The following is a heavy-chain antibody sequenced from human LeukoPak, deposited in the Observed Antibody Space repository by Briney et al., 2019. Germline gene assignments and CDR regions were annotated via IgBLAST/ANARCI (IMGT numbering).Heavy chain of an antibody. CDR1: GGSISSHY. CDR3: ARGGTTVTPGLLWFDP. Sequence: NPSETLSLTRSVSGGSISSHYWSWLRQPPGKGLEWIGYIYYSGSTKYNPSLKSRVTISVDTSKNQFSLKLSSLTAADTAVYYCARGGTTVTPGLLWFDPWGQGTLVTVSS. D-gene: IGHD4-17*01. CDR2: IYYSGST. V-gene: IGHV4-59*11. J-gene: IGHJ5*02.